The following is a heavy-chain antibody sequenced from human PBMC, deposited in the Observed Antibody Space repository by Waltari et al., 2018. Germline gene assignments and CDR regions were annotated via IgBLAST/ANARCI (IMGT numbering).Heavy chain of an antibody. CDR3: ARQIVVVAATPGYFDS. CDR1: GASVSSGIHY. J-gene: IGHJ4*02. V-gene: IGHV4-61*01. Sequence: QVQLQESGPGLVKPSETLSLTCTVPGASVSSGIHYWGWLRQPPGKGLEWIGNIYYSGSTNYNPSFNSRVTISVDTSKNQFSLNLTSVTATDTAVYYCARQIVVVAATPGYFDSWGQGTLVAVSS. D-gene: IGHD2-15*01. CDR2: IYYSGST.